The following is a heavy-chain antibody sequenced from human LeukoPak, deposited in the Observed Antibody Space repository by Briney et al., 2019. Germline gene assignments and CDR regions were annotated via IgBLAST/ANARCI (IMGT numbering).Heavy chain of an antibody. V-gene: IGHV1-2*04. D-gene: IGHD2-15*01. CDR3: ARANCGGGSCYSGWYYYYGMDV. CDR1: GYTFTGYY. J-gene: IGHJ6*02. CDR2: INPNSGGT. Sequence: GASVKVSCKASGYTFTGYYMRWVRQAPGQGLEWMGWINPNSGGTNYAQKFQGWVTMTRDTSISTAYMELSRLRSDDTAIYYCARANCGGGSCYSGWYYYYGMDVWGQGTTVTVSS.